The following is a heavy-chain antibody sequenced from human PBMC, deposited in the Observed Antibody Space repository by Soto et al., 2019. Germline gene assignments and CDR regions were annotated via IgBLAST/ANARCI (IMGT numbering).Heavy chain of an antibody. Sequence: QVQLVQSGAEVKKPGASVKVSCKAAGYTFTSYGISWVRQAPGQGLEWMGWISAYNGNTNYAQKFQGRVTMTTDTCTSTADMELRSLRSDDTAVYYCARDKVEGLRGYGDYAPFDYWGQGTLVTVSS. V-gene: IGHV1-18*01. CDR1: GYTFTSYG. CDR3: ARDKVEGLRGYGDYAPFDY. D-gene: IGHD4-17*01. J-gene: IGHJ4*02. CDR2: ISAYNGNT.